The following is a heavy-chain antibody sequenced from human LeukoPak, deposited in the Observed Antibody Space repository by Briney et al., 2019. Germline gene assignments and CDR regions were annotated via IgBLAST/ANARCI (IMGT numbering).Heavy chain of an antibody. Sequence: PSETLSLTCTVSGDSITSYHWTWIRQSPGRGLEWIGYVYYDGSTQYNPSLKSRVTISLDTSSKQFSLKLTSVTAADTAIYYCATYTRRCSGGTCYSIDYWGQGTLVTASS. CDR1: GDSITSYH. V-gene: IGHV4-59*08. D-gene: IGHD2-15*01. CDR2: VYYDGST. CDR3: ATYTRRCSGGTCYSIDY. J-gene: IGHJ4*02.